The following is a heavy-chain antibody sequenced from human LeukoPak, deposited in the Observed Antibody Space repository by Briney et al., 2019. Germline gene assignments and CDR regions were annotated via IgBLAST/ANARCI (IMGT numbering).Heavy chain of an antibody. J-gene: IGHJ5*02. D-gene: IGHD1-26*01. CDR2: IKQDGSEK. V-gene: IGHV3-7*01. CDR3: ATRRELRA. Sequence: QTGGSLRLSCAASGFTLSNYWMSWVRQAPGKGLEWVANIKQDGSEKYYVDSVKGRFTISRDNAKNSLYLQMNSLRAEDTAVYYCATRRELRAWGQGTLVTVSS. CDR1: GFTLSNYW.